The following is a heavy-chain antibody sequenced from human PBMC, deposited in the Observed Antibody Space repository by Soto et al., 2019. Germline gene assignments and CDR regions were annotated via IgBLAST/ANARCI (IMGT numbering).Heavy chain of an antibody. CDR1: GLSLSTSGVG. Sequence: QITLKESGPALVKPTQTLTLTCTLSGLSLSTSGVGVGWIRQPPGKALEWLALIYWDDDKRYSPSLKSRLTITKDPSKNQVVLRMSNMDRVDTATYSWAQSSLCLLEWLASFKGDFDYWGQGTLVTVSS. V-gene: IGHV2-5*02. J-gene: IGHJ4*02. CDR3: AQSSLCLLEWLASFKGDFDY. CDR2: IYWDDDK. D-gene: IGHD3-3*01.